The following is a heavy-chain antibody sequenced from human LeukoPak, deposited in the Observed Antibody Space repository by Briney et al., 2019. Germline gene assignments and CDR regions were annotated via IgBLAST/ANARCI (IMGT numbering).Heavy chain of an antibody. CDR1: GFTFSSYS. D-gene: IGHD2-15*01. CDR2: ISSSSTYI. V-gene: IGHV3-21*04. J-gene: IGHJ4*02. Sequence: PGGSLRLSCAASGFTFSSYSMNWVRQAPGERLEWVSSISSSSTYIYYADSVKGRFTISRDNSKNTLYLQMNSLRAEDTAVYYCAKPVAATLSAENASTDYWGQGTLVTVSS. CDR3: AKPVAATLSAENASTDY.